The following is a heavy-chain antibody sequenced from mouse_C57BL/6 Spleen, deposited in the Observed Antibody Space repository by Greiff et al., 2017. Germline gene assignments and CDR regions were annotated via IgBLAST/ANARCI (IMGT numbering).Heavy chain of an antibody. J-gene: IGHJ1*03. V-gene: IGHV1-76*01. Sequence: VQLQQSGAELVRPGASVKLSCKASGYTFTDYYINWVKQRPGQGLEWIARIYPGSGNTYYNEKFKGKATLTAEKSSSTAYMQLSSLTSEDCAVYDCARSEVGYWYFEVWGTGTTVTVSS. D-gene: IGHD1-1*01. CDR2: IYPGSGNT. CDR1: GYTFTDYY. CDR3: ARSEVGYWYFEV.